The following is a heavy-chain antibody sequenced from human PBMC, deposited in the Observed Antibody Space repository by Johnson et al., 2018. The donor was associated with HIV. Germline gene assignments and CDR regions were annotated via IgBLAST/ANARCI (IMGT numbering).Heavy chain of an antibody. D-gene: IGHD3-16*01. CDR1: GFTFSSYW. Sequence: VQLVESGGGLVQPGGSLRLSCAASGFTFSSYWMHWVRQAPGKGLVWVSRINSDGSSTSYADSVKVRFTISRDNAKNTLYLQMNSLRAEDTAVYYCARRLGAMTLDDAFDIWGQGTMVTVSS. CDR3: ARRLGAMTLDDAFDI. CDR2: INSDGSST. J-gene: IGHJ3*02. V-gene: IGHV3-74*02.